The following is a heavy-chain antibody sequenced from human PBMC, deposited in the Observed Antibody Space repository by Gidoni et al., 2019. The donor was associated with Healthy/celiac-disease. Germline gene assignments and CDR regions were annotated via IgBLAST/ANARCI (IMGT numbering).Heavy chain of an antibody. V-gene: IGHV3-23*01. D-gene: IGHD2-8*01. CDR3: AKCTTAGDYYYGMDV. CDR2: ISGSGGST. J-gene: IGHJ6*02. Sequence: EVQLLESGGGLVQPGGSLGLSCAASGFTFSSYAMSWVRQAPGKGLEWVSAISGSGGSTYYADSVKGRFTISRDNSKNTLYLQMNSLRAEDTAVYYCAKCTTAGDYYYGMDVWGQGTTVTVSS. CDR1: GFTFSSYA.